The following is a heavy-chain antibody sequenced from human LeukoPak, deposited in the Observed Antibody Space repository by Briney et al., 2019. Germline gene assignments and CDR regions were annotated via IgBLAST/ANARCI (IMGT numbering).Heavy chain of an antibody. Sequence: ASVKVPCKASGYTFTSYDINWVRQATGQGLEWMGWMNPNSGNTGYAQKFQGRVTMTRNTSISTAYMELSSLRSEDTAVYYCARVHYYGSGSYPTNYYYYGMDVWGQGTTVTVSS. D-gene: IGHD3-10*01. J-gene: IGHJ6*02. CDR1: GYTFTSYD. CDR3: ARVHYYGSGSYPTNYYYYGMDV. CDR2: MNPNSGNT. V-gene: IGHV1-8*01.